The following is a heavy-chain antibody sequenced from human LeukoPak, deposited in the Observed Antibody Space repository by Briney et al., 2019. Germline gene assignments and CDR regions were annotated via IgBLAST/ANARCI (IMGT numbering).Heavy chain of an antibody. V-gene: IGHV3-11*01. D-gene: IGHD1-20*01. CDR2: ISSSGNII. J-gene: IGHJ4*02. CDR1: GFTFSDYY. CDR3: ARRRYNWNAIDY. Sequence: GGSLRLSCAASGFTFSDYYMSWIRQAPGKGLEWVSYISSSGNIIYYADSVKGRFTISRDNAKNSQYLQMNSLRAEDTAVYYCARRRYNWNAIDYWGQGTLVTVSS.